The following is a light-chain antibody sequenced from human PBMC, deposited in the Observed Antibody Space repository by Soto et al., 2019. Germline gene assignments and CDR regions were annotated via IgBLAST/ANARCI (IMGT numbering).Light chain of an antibody. CDR1: QSLLHRNGYNY. CDR2: LGS. Sequence: DIVMTQSPLSLPVTPGERTSSSCRSNQSLLHRNGYNYLDWYLQKPGQSPQLLIYLGSNRASGVPDRFTGSASGTNFTLKISTVDAEDVAVYYCMQALLAPLTFGGGTKVEIK. J-gene: IGKJ4*01. CDR3: MQALLAPLT. V-gene: IGKV2-28*01.